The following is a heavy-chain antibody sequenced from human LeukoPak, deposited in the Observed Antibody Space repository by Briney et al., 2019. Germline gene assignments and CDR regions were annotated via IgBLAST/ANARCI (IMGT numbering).Heavy chain of an antibody. V-gene: IGHV5-51*01. CDR1: GFTVSSSY. Sequence: GGSLRLSCAASGFTVSSSYMSWVRQMPGKGLEWMGIIYPGDSDTRYSPSFQGQVTISADKSINTAYLQWSSLKASDTAMYYCARHGAGYGSGSYYVYWGQGTLVTVSS. CDR3: ARHGAGYGSGSYYVY. D-gene: IGHD3-10*01. J-gene: IGHJ4*02. CDR2: IYPGDSDT.